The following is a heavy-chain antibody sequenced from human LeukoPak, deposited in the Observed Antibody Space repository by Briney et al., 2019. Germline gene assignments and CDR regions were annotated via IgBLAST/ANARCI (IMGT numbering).Heavy chain of an antibody. D-gene: IGHD2-2*03. CDR2: ISGSGGST. J-gene: IGHJ6*03. V-gene: IGHV3-23*01. CDR1: GFTFSSYA. Sequence: GGSLRLSCAASGFTFSSYAMSWVRQAPGKGLEWASAISGSGGSTYYADSVKGRFNISRDNSKNTLYLQMNSLRAEDTAVYYCAKSLDLGYYYYYMDVWGKGTTVTVSS. CDR3: AKSLDLGYYYYYMDV.